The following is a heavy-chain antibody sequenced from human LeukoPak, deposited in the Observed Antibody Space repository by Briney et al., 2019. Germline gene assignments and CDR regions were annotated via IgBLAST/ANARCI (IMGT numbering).Heavy chain of an antibody. V-gene: IGHV3-23*01. CDR2: VSRSGGAT. CDR1: GFSFTSYA. J-gene: IGHJ4*02. Sequence: PGGSLRLSCAVSGFSFTSYAMSWVRQAQGKGLEWVSAVSRSGGATYYADSVKGRFTISRDNSKSTVYLEMNSLRAEDTAVYFCVKDSSSSGFSAACNFDYWGQGTLVAVSS. D-gene: IGHD6-19*01. CDR3: VKDSSSSGFSAACNFDY.